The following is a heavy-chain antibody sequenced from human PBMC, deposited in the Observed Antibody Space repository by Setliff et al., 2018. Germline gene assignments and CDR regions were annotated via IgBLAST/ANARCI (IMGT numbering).Heavy chain of an antibody. J-gene: IGHJ5*02. CDR1: GFTFSGYS. V-gene: IGHV3-30*02. CDR3: AKDRWGYADP. Sequence: PGGSLRLSCEASGFTFSGYSMNWVRQAPGKGLEWVAFIRYDGSNKYYADSVKGRFTISRDNSKNTLYLQMNGLTTDDTAKYFCAKDRWGYADPWGQGTLVTVSS. D-gene: IGHD2-2*01. CDR2: IRYDGSNK.